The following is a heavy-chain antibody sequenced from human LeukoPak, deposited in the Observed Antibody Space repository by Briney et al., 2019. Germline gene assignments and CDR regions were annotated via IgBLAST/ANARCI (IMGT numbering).Heavy chain of an antibody. CDR2: IYYSGST. Sequence: SQTLSLTCTASGGSISSGGYYWSWIRQLPGKGLEWIGYIYYSGSTYYNPSLKSRVTISVDTSKNQFSLKLSSVTAADTAVYYCARGAREVRRYGMDVWGKGTTVTVSS. CDR1: GGSISSGGYY. V-gene: IGHV4-31*03. J-gene: IGHJ6*04. CDR3: ARGAREVRRYGMDV. D-gene: IGHD3-10*01.